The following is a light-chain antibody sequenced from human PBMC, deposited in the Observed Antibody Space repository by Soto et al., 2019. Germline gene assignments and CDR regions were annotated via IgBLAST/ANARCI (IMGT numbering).Light chain of an antibody. V-gene: IGKV3-15*01. Sequence: EIVMTQSPATLSVSPGERATPSCRASQSVGSNLAWYQQKPGQAPRLLMYGASTRATGVPARFSGSGSGAEFTLTISSLQSEDFAVYYCQQYNNRPPWTFGQGTKVEIE. CDR2: GAS. CDR3: QQYNNRPPWT. J-gene: IGKJ1*01. CDR1: QSVGSN.